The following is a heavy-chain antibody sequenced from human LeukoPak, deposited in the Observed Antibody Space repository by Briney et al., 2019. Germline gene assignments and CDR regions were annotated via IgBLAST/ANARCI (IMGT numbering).Heavy chain of an antibody. D-gene: IGHD5-12*01. CDR2: FDPEDGET. CDR1: EYTLTELS. J-gene: IGHJ4*02. V-gene: IGHV1-24*01. Sequence: ASVTVSCTVSEYTLTELSMHWVRQAPGKGLEWMGGFDPEDGETIYAQKFQGRVTMTEDTSTDTAYMELSSLRSEDTAVYYCATDPFGGYDFGYWGQGTLVTVSS. CDR3: ATDPFGGYDFGY.